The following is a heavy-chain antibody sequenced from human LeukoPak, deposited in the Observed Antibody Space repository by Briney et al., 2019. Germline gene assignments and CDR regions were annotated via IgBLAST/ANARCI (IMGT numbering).Heavy chain of an antibody. V-gene: IGHV4-4*07. CDR1: GGSISSYY. D-gene: IGHD2-21*02. CDR2: IYTSGST. CDR3: ARDSSSPVATDWYFDL. J-gene: IGHJ2*01. Sequence: SETLSLTCTVSGGSISSYYWSWIRQPAGKGLEWIGRIYTSGSTNYNPSLKSRVTMSVDTSKNQFSLELSSVTAADTAVYYCARDSSSPVATDWYFDLWGRGTLVTVSS.